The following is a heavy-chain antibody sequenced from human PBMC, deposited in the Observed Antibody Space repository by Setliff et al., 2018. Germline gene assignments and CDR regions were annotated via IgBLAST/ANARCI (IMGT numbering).Heavy chain of an antibody. Sequence: PGESLKISCTASGLSYTNDWVSWVRQAPGKGLEWLASINPHGSEKYYADSVKGRFTISRDNAKNSLSLQMNNLRAEDTALYFCARDASGWFTWFDSWGQGTLVTVSS. J-gene: IGHJ5*01. CDR2: INPHGSEK. CDR3: ARDASGWFTWFDS. CDR1: GLSYTNDW. V-gene: IGHV3-7*01. D-gene: IGHD6-19*01.